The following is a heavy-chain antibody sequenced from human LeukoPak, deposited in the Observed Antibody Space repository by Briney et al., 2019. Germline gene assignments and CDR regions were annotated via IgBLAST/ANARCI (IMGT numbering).Heavy chain of an antibody. D-gene: IGHD3-9*01. CDR1: GFTFSSYG. J-gene: IGHJ5*02. V-gene: IGHV3-23*01. CDR2: MSGSGGST. Sequence: PGGSLRLSCAASGFTFSSYGMSWVRQAPGKGLEWVSAMSGSGGSTKYADSVKGRFTISRDNSKNTLYLQMNSLRAEDTAVYYCAKVDRDWLDPWGQGTLVTVSS. CDR3: AKVDRDWLDP.